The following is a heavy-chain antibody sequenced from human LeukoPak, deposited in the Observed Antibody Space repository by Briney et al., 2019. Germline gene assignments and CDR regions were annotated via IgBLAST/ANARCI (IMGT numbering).Heavy chain of an antibody. CDR3: ALLAVAGDFDY. CDR1: GGSINNYY. V-gene: IGHV4-59*01. J-gene: IGHJ4*02. Sequence: SETLSLTCTVSGGSINNYYWSWIRRPPGKGLEWIGYIYNSGSTKYNPSLKSRVTIPVDTSKNQFSLKLSSVTAADTAVYYCALLAVAGDFDYWGQGTLVTVSS. CDR2: IYNSGST. D-gene: IGHD6-19*01.